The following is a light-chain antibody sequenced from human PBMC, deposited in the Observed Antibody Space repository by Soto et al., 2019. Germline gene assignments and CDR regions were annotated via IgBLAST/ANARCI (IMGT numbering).Light chain of an antibody. CDR1: QSLVYSDGYAY. V-gene: IGKV2-30*01. J-gene: IGKJ1*01. CDR2: MAS. CDR3: MQGTHWPPT. Sequence: DVVMTQSPLSLPVTLGQPASISCRSSQSLVYSDGYAYLSWFQQRPGQSPRRLIYMASKRDSGGPDRFSGSGSGTDFTLQINRVEAEDVGVYYCMQGTHWPPTFGRGTRVEIK.